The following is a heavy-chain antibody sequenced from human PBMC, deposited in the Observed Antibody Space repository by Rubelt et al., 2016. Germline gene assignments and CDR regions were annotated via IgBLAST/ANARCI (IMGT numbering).Heavy chain of an antibody. V-gene: IGHV1-3*01. D-gene: IGHD1-26*01. CDR3: ARGGSGTSSAFDY. CDR1: GYSFTSYN. J-gene: IGHJ4*02. CDR2: MNAAKGNT. Sequence: QVQLVQSGAEVKKPGASVKVSCRAAGYSFTSYNIHWVRQAPGQRLEWMGWMNAAKGNTRFSQNYQGRVTITRDTSASTAYMELSSLRSEDTAVYYCARGGSGTSSAFDYWGQGTLVTVSS.